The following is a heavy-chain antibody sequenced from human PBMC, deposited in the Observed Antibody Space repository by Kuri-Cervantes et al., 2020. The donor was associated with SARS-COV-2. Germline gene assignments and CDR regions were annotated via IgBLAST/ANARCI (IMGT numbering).Heavy chain of an antibody. V-gene: IGHV4-39*07. Sequence: GSLRLSCTLSGGSISSSSYYWGWIRQPPGKGLEWIGSIYYSGSTYYNPSLKSRVTISVDTSKNQFSLKLSSVTAADTAVYYCARDSLDCSSTSCYYYYMDVWGKGTTVTVSS. CDR3: ARDSLDCSSTSCYYYYMDV. CDR1: GGSISSSSYY. D-gene: IGHD2-2*01. CDR2: IYYSGST. J-gene: IGHJ6*03.